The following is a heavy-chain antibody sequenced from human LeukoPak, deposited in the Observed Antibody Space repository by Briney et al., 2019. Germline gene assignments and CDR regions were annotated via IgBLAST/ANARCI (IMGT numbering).Heavy chain of an antibody. CDR1: GYTFTDYY. Sequence: ASLKVSYKASGYTFTDYYMHWVRQAPGQGLEWMGWINPNSGGTNYAQKFQGRVTMTRDTSISTAYMELSRLRSDDTAVYYCARSHPGTFDYWGQGTLVTVSS. CDR2: INPNSGGT. D-gene: IGHD1-14*01. CDR3: ARSHPGTFDY. J-gene: IGHJ4*02. V-gene: IGHV1-2*02.